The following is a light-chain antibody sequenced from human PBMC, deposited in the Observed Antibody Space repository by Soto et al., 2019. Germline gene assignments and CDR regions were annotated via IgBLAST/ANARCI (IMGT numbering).Light chain of an antibody. CDR1: QSVSSY. V-gene: IGKV3-11*01. J-gene: IGKJ5*01. CDR2: DAS. CDR3: QQRSNWPPLIT. Sequence: EIVLTQSPATVSLSPGERASLSCRASQSVSSYLAWYQQKPGQAPRLLIYDASNRATGIPARFSGSGSGTDFTLTISSLEPEDFAVYYCQQRSNWPPLITFGQGTRLENK.